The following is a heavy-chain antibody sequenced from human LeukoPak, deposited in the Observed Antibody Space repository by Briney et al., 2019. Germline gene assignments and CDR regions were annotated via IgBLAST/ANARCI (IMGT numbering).Heavy chain of an antibody. D-gene: IGHD3-22*01. Sequence: PGGSLRLSCVASGFTFSNYAMNWVRQAPGKGLEWVAGISDSGGRTNYADSVKGRFTISRDNPKNTLYLQMNSLRAEDTAVYFCAKRGVVIRVILVGFHKEAYYFDSWGQGALVTVSS. CDR1: GFTFSNYA. J-gene: IGHJ4*02. CDR3: AKRGVVIRVILVGFHKEAYYFDS. CDR2: ISDSGGRT. V-gene: IGHV3-23*01.